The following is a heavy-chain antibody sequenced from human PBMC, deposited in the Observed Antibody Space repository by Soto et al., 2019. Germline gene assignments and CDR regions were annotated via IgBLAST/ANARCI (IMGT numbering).Heavy chain of an antibody. CDR3: TRDRRGLLWFGESPDAFDI. J-gene: IGHJ3*02. Sequence: GGSLRLSCTASGFTIGDYAMSWFRQAPGKGLEWVGFIRSKAYGGTTEYAASVKGRFTISRDDSKSIAYLQMNSLKTEDTAVYYCTRDRRGLLWFGESPDAFDIWGQGTMVTVS. CDR2: IRSKAYGGTT. D-gene: IGHD3-10*01. V-gene: IGHV3-49*03. CDR1: GFTIGDYA.